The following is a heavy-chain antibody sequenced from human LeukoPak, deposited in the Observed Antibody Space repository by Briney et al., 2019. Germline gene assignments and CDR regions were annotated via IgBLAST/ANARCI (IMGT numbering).Heavy chain of an antibody. CDR2: ISGSGGST. J-gene: IGHJ4*02. CDR3: AKDQPRIAAAGIDDY. Sequence: GGSLRLSCAASGFTFSSYAMSWVRQAPGKGLEWVSAISGSGGSTYYADSVKGRFTISRDNSKNTLYLQMSSLRAEDTAAYYCAKDQPRIAAAGIDDYWGQGTLVTVSS. CDR1: GFTFSSYA. V-gene: IGHV3-23*01. D-gene: IGHD6-13*01.